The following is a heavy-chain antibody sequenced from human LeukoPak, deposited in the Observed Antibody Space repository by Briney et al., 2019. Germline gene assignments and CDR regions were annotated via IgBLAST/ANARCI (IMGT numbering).Heavy chain of an antibody. V-gene: IGHV4-38-2*02. CDR1: GYSISSGYY. J-gene: IGHJ4*02. CDR2: IYHSGST. CDR3: ARDLLGSTGGY. D-gene: IGHD6-25*01. Sequence: SETLSLTCAVSGYSISSGYYWGWIRQPPGKGLEWIGSIYHSGSTYYNSSLKSRVTISVDTSKNQFSLKLSSVTAADTAVYYCARDLLGSTGGYWGQGTLVTVSS.